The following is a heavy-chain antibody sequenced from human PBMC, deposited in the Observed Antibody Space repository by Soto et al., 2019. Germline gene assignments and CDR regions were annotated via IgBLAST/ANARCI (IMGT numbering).Heavy chain of an antibody. D-gene: IGHD6-19*01. Sequence: PWWSLRLSCQASGFTFSSNAMHWVRQAPGKGLEWVAFISSDGSYKFFADSVKGRFTISRDNSKNTLFLEMNSLGAEDTALYFCAKTPQVAGYNHFDSCVQGA. CDR3: AKTPQVAGYNHFDS. V-gene: IGHV3-30*18. CDR1: GFTFSSNA. J-gene: IGHJ4*02. CDR2: ISSDGSYK.